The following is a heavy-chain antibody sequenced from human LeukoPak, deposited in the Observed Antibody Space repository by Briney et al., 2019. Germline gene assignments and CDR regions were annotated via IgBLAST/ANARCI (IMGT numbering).Heavy chain of an antibody. CDR2: INHSGST. CDR1: GRSFSGYY. J-gene: IGHJ5*02. D-gene: IGHD2-2*02. CDR3: AREEEDIVVVPAAIAARGGFDP. V-gene: IGHV4-34*01. Sequence: PSETLSLTCAVYGRSFSGYYWSWIRQPPGKGLEWIGEINHSGSTNYNPSLKSRVTISVDTSKNQFSLKLSSVTAADTAVYYCAREEEDIVVVPAAIAARGGFDPWGQGTLVTVSS.